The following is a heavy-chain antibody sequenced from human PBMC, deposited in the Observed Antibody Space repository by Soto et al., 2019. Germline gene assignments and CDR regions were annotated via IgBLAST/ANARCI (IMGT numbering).Heavy chain of an antibody. CDR3: TTDVDDYIWGSYRFVY. CDR1: GFTFSNAW. V-gene: IGHV3-15*01. D-gene: IGHD3-16*02. CDR2: IKSKTDGGTT. Sequence: GGSLRLSCAASGFTFSNAWMSWVRQAPGKGLEWVGRIKSKTDGGTTDYAAPVKGRFTISRDDSKNTLYLQMNSLKTEDTAVYYCTTDVDDYIWGSYRFVYWGQGTLVTVSS. J-gene: IGHJ4*02.